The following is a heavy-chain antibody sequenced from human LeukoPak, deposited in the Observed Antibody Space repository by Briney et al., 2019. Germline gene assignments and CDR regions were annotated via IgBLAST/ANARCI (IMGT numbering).Heavy chain of an antibody. CDR3: ARGSRSWSNWLYYYYYYMDL. Sequence: ASVKVSCKASGYTFTSYDINWVRQATGQGLEWRGWRNPNSGNTGYAQKFQGRVTMTRNTAISTAYMELSSLRSADTAVYYCARGSRSWSNWLYYYYYYMDLWGKGTTVTISS. D-gene: IGHD6-13*01. V-gene: IGHV1-8*01. CDR2: RNPNSGNT. CDR1: GYTFTSYD. J-gene: IGHJ6*03.